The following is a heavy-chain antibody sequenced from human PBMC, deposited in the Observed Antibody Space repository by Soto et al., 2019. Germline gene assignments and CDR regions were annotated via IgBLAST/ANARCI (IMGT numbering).Heavy chain of an antibody. J-gene: IGHJ4*02. CDR2: ISSSSTI. Sequence: GGSLRLSCAASGFTFSSYSMNWVRQAPGKGLEWVSYISSSSTIYYADSVKGRFTISRDNAKNSLYLQMNSLRAEDTAVYYCARLSGRSKGNYWGQGTLVTVSS. V-gene: IGHV3-48*01. D-gene: IGHD2-2*01. CDR3: ARLSGRSKGNY. CDR1: GFTFSSYS.